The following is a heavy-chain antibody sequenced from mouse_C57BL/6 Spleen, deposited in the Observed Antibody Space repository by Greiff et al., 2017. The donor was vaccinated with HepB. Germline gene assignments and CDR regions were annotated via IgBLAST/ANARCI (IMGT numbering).Heavy chain of an antibody. Sequence: DVQLQESGPGLVKPSQSLSLTCSVTGYSITSGYYWNWIRQFPGNKLEWMGYISYDGSNNYNPSLKNRISITRDTSKNQFFLKLNSVTTEDTATYYCAREWAQAPWFAYWGQGTLVTVSA. D-gene: IGHD3-2*02. CDR3: AREWAQAPWFAY. J-gene: IGHJ3*01. CDR2: ISYDGSN. V-gene: IGHV3-6*01. CDR1: GYSITSGYY.